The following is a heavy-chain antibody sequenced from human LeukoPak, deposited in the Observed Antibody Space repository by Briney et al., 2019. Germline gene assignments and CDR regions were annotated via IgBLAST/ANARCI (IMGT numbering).Heavy chain of an antibody. D-gene: IGHD3-22*01. Sequence: GTSLRLSCAASGFSFSTYGMHWVRQAPGKGLEWVAAAQGDGRLQYYADSVKGRFTISKDISKSTLYVQMNSLRAEDTAVYYCATGGGFYYGHWDQGTLVTVSS. CDR3: ATGGGFYYGH. CDR2: AQGDGRLQ. J-gene: IGHJ4*02. V-gene: IGHV3-33*05. CDR1: GFSFSTYG.